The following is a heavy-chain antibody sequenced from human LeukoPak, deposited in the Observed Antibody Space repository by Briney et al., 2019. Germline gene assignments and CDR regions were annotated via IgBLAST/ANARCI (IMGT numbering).Heavy chain of an antibody. CDR3: AREGFSRGYYQYYYMDV. Sequence: GGSLRLSCAASGFIFSSYSMNWVRQAPGKGLEWVAVISYDGTNKYYTDSVKGRFTISRDNSKNTLYLQMNSLRAEDTAVYYCAREGFSRGYYQYYYMDVWGKGTTVTVSS. V-gene: IGHV3-30*03. CDR1: GFIFSSYS. J-gene: IGHJ6*03. CDR2: ISYDGTNK. D-gene: IGHD6-13*01.